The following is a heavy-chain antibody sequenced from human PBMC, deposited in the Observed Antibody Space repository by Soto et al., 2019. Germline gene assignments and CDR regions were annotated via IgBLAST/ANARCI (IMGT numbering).Heavy chain of an antibody. CDR1: GYTFTSHD. Sequence: QVQLVQSGAEVKKSGASVKVSCKASGYTFTSHDINWVRQATGQGLEWMGWMNPNSGNTGYAQKFQGRVTMTRNTSISTSYMELSSLRSEDTAVYYCARWDYGYYARFDYWGQGTLVTVSS. J-gene: IGHJ4*02. V-gene: IGHV1-8*01. D-gene: IGHD4-17*01. CDR3: ARWDYGYYARFDY. CDR2: MNPNSGNT.